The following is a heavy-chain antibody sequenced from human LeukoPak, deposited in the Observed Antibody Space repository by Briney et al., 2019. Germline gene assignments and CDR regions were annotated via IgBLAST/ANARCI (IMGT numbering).Heavy chain of an antibody. CDR2: IYPGDSDA. J-gene: IGHJ6*02. CDR3: ARHGPYSGNYYYGMDV. D-gene: IGHD1-26*01. V-gene: IGHV5-51*01. Sequence: GESLKISCKGSGYSFSNHWIGWVRQMPGKGLEWMGIIYPGDSDATYSPSFQGQVTISADKSISTAYLQWSSLKASDTAMYYCARHGPYSGNYYYGMDVWGQGTTVTVSS. CDR1: GYSFSNHW.